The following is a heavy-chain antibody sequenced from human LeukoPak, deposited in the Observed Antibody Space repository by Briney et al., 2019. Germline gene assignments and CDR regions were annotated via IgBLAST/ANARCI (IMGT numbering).Heavy chain of an antibody. CDR1: GFTLGHYA. V-gene: IGHV3-30-3*01. CDR3: AREYCGEDCFSGVDY. J-gene: IGHJ4*02. D-gene: IGHD2-21*02. Sequence: GGSLRLSCAASGFTLGHYAMHWVRQAPGKGLEWVAAISHDETKKYYTDSVKGRFTISRDNSRSTLFLQMNSLRREDTAVYFCAREYCGEDCFSGVDYWGQGTLVTVSS. CDR2: ISHDETKK.